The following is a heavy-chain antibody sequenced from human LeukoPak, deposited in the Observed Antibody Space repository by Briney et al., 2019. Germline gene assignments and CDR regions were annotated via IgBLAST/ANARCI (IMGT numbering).Heavy chain of an antibody. CDR1: GFTFSGYG. Sequence: PGRSLRLSCAASGFTFSGYGMHWVRQAPGKGLEWVAVIWYDGSNKYYADSVKGRVTTSRDNSNNTLYLQMNSLRAEDTAVYYCARGIPQTGVMLDYWGQGTLVTVPS. V-gene: IGHV3-33*01. D-gene: IGHD2-21*01. CDR2: IWYDGSNK. J-gene: IGHJ4*02. CDR3: ARGIPQTGVMLDY.